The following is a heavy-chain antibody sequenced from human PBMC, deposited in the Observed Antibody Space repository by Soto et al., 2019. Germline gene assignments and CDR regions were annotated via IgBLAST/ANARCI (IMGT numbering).Heavy chain of an antibody. CDR1: GGSISSGGYY. D-gene: IGHD1-20*01. V-gene: IGHV4-31*03. CDR3: ATRITGIPAGNWFDP. J-gene: IGHJ5*02. CDR2: IYYSGST. Sequence: KLSETLSLTCTVSGGSISSGGYYWSWIRQHPGKGLEWIGYIYYSGSTYYNPSLKSRVTISVDTSKNQFSLKLSSVTAADTAVYYCATRITGIPAGNWFDPWGQGTLVTVSS.